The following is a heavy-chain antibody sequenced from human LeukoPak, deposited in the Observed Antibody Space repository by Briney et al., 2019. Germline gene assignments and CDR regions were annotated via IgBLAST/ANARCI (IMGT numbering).Heavy chain of an antibody. CDR2: IYWDGDK. J-gene: IGHJ3*02. Sequence: SGPTLVKPTQTLTLTCTFSGFSLSPPGVAVGWIRQPPGKALEWLALIYWDGDKRYSPSLKNRGTIFKDTSKKVVVLKLDNVDPVDTGTYYCAYERGSGWYCDVFDMWGQGIMITISS. CDR1: GFSLSPPGVA. D-gene: IGHD6-19*01. CDR3: AYERGSGWYCDVFDM. V-gene: IGHV2-5*02.